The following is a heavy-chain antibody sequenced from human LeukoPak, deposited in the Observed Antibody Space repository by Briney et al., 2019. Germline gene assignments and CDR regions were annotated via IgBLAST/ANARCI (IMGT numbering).Heavy chain of an antibody. CDR3: ARDLGETTSAINY. D-gene: IGHD1-1*01. CDR2: IWYDGSNK. Sequence: PGGSLRLSCAASGFTFTDYGMHWVRQAPGKGLEWVAVIWYDGSNKYYADSVKGRFTISRDNPKNTLYLQMNSLRAEDFVVYYCARDLGETTSAINYWGQGTLVTVSS. V-gene: IGHV3-33*01. J-gene: IGHJ4*02. CDR1: GFTFTDYG.